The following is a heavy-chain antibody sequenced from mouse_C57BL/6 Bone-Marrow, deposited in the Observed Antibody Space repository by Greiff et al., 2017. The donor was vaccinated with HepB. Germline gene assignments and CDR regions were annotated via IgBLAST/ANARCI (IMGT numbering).Heavy chain of an antibody. CDR3: ARHYSNYVRVDY. CDR2: ISSGGSYT. J-gene: IGHJ4*01. Sequence: DVMLVESGGDLVKPGGSLKLSCAASGFTFSSYGMSWVRQTPDKRLEWVATISSGGSYTYYPDSVKGRFTISRDNAKNTLYLQMSSLKSEDTAMDYCARHYSNYVRVDYWGQGTSVTVSS. CDR1: GFTFSSYG. D-gene: IGHD2-5*01. V-gene: IGHV5-6*02.